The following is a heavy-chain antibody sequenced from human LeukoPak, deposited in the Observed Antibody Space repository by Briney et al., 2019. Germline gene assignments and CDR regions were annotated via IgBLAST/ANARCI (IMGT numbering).Heavy chain of an antibody. CDR3: ARERSSQGYFDF. V-gene: IGHV5-51*01. Sequence: GEPLKISCKGSGYRFTSYWIGWVRQMPGKGLEWMGIIYPDDSDTRYSPSFQGQVTIAADKSISTAYLQWSSLKASDTAMYYCARERSSQGYFDFWGQGTLVTVSS. J-gene: IGHJ4*02. D-gene: IGHD6-6*01. CDR2: IYPDDSDT. CDR1: GYRFTSYW.